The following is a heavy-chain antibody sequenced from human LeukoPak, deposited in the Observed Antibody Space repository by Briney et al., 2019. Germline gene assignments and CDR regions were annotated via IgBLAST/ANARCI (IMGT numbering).Heavy chain of an antibody. V-gene: IGHV3-30-3*01. CDR3: ATSLYGDSN. CDR2: ISYDGSNK. CDR1: GFTFSSYA. Sequence: GGSLRLSCAASGFTFSSYAMHWVRQAPGKGLEWVAVISYDGSNKYYADSVKGRFTISRDNSKNTLYLQMNSLRAEDTAVYYCATSLYGDSNWGRGTLVTVSS. J-gene: IGHJ4*02. D-gene: IGHD4-17*01.